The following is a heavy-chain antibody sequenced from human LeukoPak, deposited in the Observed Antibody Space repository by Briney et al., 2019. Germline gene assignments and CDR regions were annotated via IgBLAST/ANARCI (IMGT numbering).Heavy chain of an antibody. Sequence: GGSLRLSCAASGFTFSSYWMHWVRQAPGKGLVWVSYINSDGTNTDYADSVKGRFTIFRDNAKKTLYLQMNSLRAEDTAVYYCVRQDSGSYLGGYWGQGTLVTVSS. V-gene: IGHV3-74*01. CDR1: GFTFSSYW. D-gene: IGHD1-26*01. CDR3: VRQDSGSYLGGY. J-gene: IGHJ4*02. CDR2: INSDGTNT.